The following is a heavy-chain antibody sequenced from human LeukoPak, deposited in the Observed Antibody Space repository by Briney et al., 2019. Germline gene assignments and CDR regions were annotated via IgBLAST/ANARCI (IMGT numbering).Heavy chain of an antibody. CDR3: ASDRASNKEYFDWLRKFDY. CDR2: ISAYNGIT. CDR1: GYTFTRYG. J-gene: IGHJ4*02. D-gene: IGHD3-9*01. Sequence: GASVKVSYKASGYTFTRYGISWVRQAPGQGLEWMGWISAYNGITNDAQKLQDRDTMTTDTCTSIAYMELRSLISDDTTVYYCASDRASNKEYFDWLRKFDYWGRGTLVTVSS. V-gene: IGHV1-18*01.